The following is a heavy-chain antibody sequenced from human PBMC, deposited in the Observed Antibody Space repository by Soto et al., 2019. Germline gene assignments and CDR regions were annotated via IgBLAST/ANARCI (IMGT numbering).Heavy chain of an antibody. V-gene: IGHV1-2*02. J-gene: IGHJ4*02. CDR3: AKGYYDSSGYYFWNFDY. CDR1: GYTFTGYY. Sequence: ASVKVSCKASGYTFTGYYMHWVRQAPGQGLEWMGWFNPNSGGTNYAQKFQGRVTMTRDTSISTAYMELGRLRSDDTAVYYCAKGYYDSSGYYFWNFDYWGQGTLVTV. CDR2: FNPNSGGT. D-gene: IGHD3-22*01.